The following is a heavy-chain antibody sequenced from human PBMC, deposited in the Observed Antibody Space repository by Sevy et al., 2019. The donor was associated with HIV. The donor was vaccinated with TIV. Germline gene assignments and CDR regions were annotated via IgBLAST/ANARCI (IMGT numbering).Heavy chain of an antibody. CDR1: GFTFDDYA. CDR2: ITRNSYEAYGGTT. V-gene: IGHV3-49*03. CDR3: TRGLATADTTEYYFDY. Sequence: GGSLRLSCTTSGFTFDDYAMNWFRQPPGKGLEWVAFITRNSYEAYGGTTDYAASVKGRFIISRDDSKSIAYLQMNSLKTEDTAVYYCTRGLATADTTEYYFDYRGQGILVTVSS. D-gene: IGHD5-12*01. J-gene: IGHJ4*02.